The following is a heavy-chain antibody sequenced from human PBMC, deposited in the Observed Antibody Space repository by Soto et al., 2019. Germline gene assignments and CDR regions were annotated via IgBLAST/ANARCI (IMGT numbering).Heavy chain of an antibody. Sequence: ASVKVSCKASGYTFTSYAMHWVRQAPGQRLERMGWINAGNGNTKYSQKFQGRVTITRDTSASTAYMELSSLRSEDTAVYYCALHGYCSGGSCRYYYYGMDVWGQGTTVTVSS. CDR1: GYTFTSYA. V-gene: IGHV1-3*01. D-gene: IGHD2-15*01. CDR2: INAGNGNT. CDR3: ALHGYCSGGSCRYYYYGMDV. J-gene: IGHJ6*02.